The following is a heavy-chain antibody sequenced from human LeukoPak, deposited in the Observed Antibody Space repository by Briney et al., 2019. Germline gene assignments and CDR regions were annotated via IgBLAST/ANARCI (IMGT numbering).Heavy chain of an antibody. D-gene: IGHD2-2*01. V-gene: IGHV5-51*01. J-gene: IGHJ4*02. CDR1: GYSFTSYW. Sequence: GEFLKISCKGSGYSFTSYWIGWVRQMPGKGLEWMGIIYPGDSDTRYSPSFQGQVTISADKSISTAYLQWSSLKASDTAMYYCARRAYCSSTSCYDSLDYWGQGTLVTVSS. CDR2: IYPGDSDT. CDR3: ARRAYCSSTSCYDSLDY.